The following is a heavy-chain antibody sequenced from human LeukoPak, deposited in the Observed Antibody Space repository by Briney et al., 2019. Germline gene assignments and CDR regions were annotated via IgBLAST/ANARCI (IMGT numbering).Heavy chain of an antibody. V-gene: IGHV4-39*07. J-gene: IGHJ6*03. CDR3: ARDAPEGGPLGYDFWSGYYRAPYYYYMDV. D-gene: IGHD3-3*01. Sequence: SETLSLTCTLSGGSLSSSSYYWGWLRQPPRKGLEWVGRIYYSGSTHNNPSLKGRVTISVDTSKNQFSLKRSSVTAADTAVNYCARDAPEGGPLGYDFWSGYYRAPYYYYMDVWGKGTTVTVSS. CDR1: GGSLSSSSYY. CDR2: IYYSGST.